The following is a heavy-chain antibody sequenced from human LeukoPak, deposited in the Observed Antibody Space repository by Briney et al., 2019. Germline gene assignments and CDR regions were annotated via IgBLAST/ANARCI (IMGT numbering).Heavy chain of an antibody. D-gene: IGHD6-13*01. V-gene: IGHV3-30*03. CDR2: ISHDGSKK. J-gene: IGHJ4*02. CDR3: ARVRVAAAGIDY. Sequence: PGRSLRLSCAASGFTLSSYGMHWVRQPQGEGLEWVAVISHDGSKKYSAESVKGRFTISRDNSKNTLYLQMNSLRAEGTAVYFCARVRVAAAGIDYWGQGTLVTVSS. CDR1: GFTLSSYG.